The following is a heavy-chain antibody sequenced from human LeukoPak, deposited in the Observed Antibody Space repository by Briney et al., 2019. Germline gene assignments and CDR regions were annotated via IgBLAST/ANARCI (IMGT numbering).Heavy chain of an antibody. Sequence: SETLSLTCTVSGGSISSYYWSWIRQPPGKGLEWIGYIYTSGSTNYNPSLKSRVTISVDTSKNQFSLKLRSVTAADTAIYYCARNISAWVRGARGNWFDPWGQGTLVTVSS. D-gene: IGHD2-21*01. J-gene: IGHJ5*02. CDR3: ARNISAWVRGARGNWFDP. V-gene: IGHV4-4*09. CDR1: GGSISSYY. CDR2: IYTSGST.